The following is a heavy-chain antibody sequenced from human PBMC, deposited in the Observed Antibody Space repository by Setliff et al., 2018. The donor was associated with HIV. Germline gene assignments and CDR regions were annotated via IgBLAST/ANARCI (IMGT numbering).Heavy chain of an antibody. CDR2: IDPSGESI. J-gene: IGHJ6*02. Sequence: ASVKVSCKASGDSLSSQYFHWVRQAPGQGPEWMGIIDPSGESINYTQRFQGRVTMTRDTSTNTVYMELRSLRSDDTAVYYCARDVDHMMDVWGQGTTVTVSS. V-gene: IGHV1-46*01. CDR1: GDSLSSQY. CDR3: ARDVDHMMDV.